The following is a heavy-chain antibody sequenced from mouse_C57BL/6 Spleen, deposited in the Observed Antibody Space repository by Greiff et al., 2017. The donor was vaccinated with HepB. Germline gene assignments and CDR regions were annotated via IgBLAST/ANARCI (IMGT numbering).Heavy chain of an antibody. CDR3: ERDGYYGSSGYWYFDV. D-gene: IGHD1-1*01. Sequence: VQLQQSGPELVKPGASVKISCKASGYSFTDYNMNWVKQSNGKSLEWIGVINPNYGTTSYNQKFKGKATLTVDQSSSTAYMQLNSLTSEDSAVYYCERDGYYGSSGYWYFDVWGTRTTVTVSS. J-gene: IGHJ1*03. CDR1: GYSFTDYN. CDR2: INPNYGTT. V-gene: IGHV1-39*01.